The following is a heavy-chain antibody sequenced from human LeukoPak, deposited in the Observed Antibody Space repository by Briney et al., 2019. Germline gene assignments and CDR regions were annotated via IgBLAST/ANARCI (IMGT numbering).Heavy chain of an antibody. D-gene: IGHD2-15*01. CDR1: GGTFNSYA. Sequence: SVKVSCKASGGTFNSYAISWVRQAPGQGHEWMGGIIPIFGTAKYAQKFQGRVTITADESTSTAYMELSSLRSEDTAIYYCAREPHCSGGSCYFDYWGQGTLVTVSS. CDR2: IIPIFGTA. J-gene: IGHJ4*02. CDR3: AREPHCSGGSCYFDY. V-gene: IGHV1-69*13.